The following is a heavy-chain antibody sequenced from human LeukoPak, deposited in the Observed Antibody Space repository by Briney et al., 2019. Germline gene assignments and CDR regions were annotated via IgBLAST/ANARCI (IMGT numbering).Heavy chain of an antibody. Sequence: PGGSLRLSCGAYGFTFSSYAMSWVRQAPGKGLDWVSSISHSGATSHYADSVRGRFTTSRDNSKNMVYLQMKSLRAEDTAIYYCAKEIFRDDDDRGRLGHWGQGTLVTVSS. V-gene: IGHV3-23*01. J-gene: IGHJ4*02. CDR1: GFTFSSYA. CDR2: ISHSGATS. D-gene: IGHD3-16*01. CDR3: AKEIFRDDDDRGRLGH.